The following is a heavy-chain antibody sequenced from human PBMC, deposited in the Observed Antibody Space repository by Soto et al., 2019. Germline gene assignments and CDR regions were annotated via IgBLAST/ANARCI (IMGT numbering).Heavy chain of an antibody. CDR2: ISYSGST. CDR1: GDSISSYY. D-gene: IGHD2-15*01. Sequence: SETLSLTCTVSGDSISSYYWGWIRQPPGKGLEWIGYISYSGSTYYSTSLKSRVTISVDTSKSQFSLNLSFVTAADTSVYYCATMGTPATGLYFFDYWGQGSLVTVSS. CDR3: ATMGTPATGLYFFDY. V-gene: IGHV4-59*08. J-gene: IGHJ4*02.